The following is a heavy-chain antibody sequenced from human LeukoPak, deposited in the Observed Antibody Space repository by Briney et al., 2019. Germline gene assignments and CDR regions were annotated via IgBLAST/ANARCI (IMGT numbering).Heavy chain of an antibody. Sequence: GGSLRLSCAASGFTFSSYSMNWVRQAPGKGLEWVSSISSSSSYIYYADSVKGRFTISRDNAKNSLYLQMNSLRAEDTAVYYCARDMAVVPAATYPYWGQGTLVTVSS. CDR1: GFTFSSYS. J-gene: IGHJ4*02. V-gene: IGHV3-21*01. CDR2: ISSSSSYI. D-gene: IGHD2-2*01. CDR3: ARDMAVVPAATYPY.